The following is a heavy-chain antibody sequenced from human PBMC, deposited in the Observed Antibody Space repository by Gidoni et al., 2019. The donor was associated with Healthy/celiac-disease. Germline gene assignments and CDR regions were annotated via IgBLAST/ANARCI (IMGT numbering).Heavy chain of an antibody. CDR2: IYYSGST. V-gene: IGHV4-39*01. Sequence: GGSISSSSYYWGWIRQPPGKGLEWIGSIYYSGSTYYNPSLKSRVTISVDTSKNQFSLKLSSVTAADTAVYYCARHRQTYYYDSSGYCDYWGQGTLVTVSS. D-gene: IGHD3-22*01. CDR1: GGSISSSSYY. CDR3: ARHRQTYYYDSSGYCDY. J-gene: IGHJ4*02.